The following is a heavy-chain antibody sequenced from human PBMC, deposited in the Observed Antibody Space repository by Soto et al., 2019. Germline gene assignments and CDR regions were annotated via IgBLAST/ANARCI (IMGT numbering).Heavy chain of an antibody. D-gene: IGHD2-2*01. V-gene: IGHV4-34*01. CDR1: GGSFSGYY. J-gene: IGHJ6*02. CDR3: VRLQGYFITTGCYGHYVMDV. CDR2: INHSGST. Sequence: PSETLSLTCAVYGGSFSGYYWSWIRQPPGKGLEWIGEINHSGSTNYNPSLKSRVTVSVDTSKNQFSLKVSSVTAADTAVYYCVRLQGYFITTGCYGHYVMDVWGQGTSVTGSS.